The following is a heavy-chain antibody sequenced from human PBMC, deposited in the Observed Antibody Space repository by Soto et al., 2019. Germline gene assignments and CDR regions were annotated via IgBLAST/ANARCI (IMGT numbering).Heavy chain of an antibody. J-gene: IGHJ4*02. D-gene: IGHD2-21*02. Sequence: ESGGGVVQPGRSLRLSCAASGFTFSSYAMHWVRQAPGKGLEWVAVISYDGSNKYYADSVKGRFTISRDNSKNTLYLQMNSLRAEDTAVYYCARESMGDLFDYWGQGTLVTVSS. V-gene: IGHV3-30-3*01. CDR2: ISYDGSNK. CDR3: ARESMGDLFDY. CDR1: GFTFSSYA.